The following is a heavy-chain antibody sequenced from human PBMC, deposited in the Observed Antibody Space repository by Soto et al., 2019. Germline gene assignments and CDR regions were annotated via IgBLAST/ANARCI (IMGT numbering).Heavy chain of an antibody. CDR2: ISYDATNQ. Sequence: QVQLVESGGGVVKPGRSLRLSCTASGFIFSQYVMHWVRQAPGKGLEWVAIISYDATNQYYADSVRGRFTISRDNSNNTVYLQMNRLSAVDTAVYYCAREGVGPYDFWSGYYVHWGQGTLVTVSS. D-gene: IGHD3-3*01. V-gene: IGHV3-30-3*01. J-gene: IGHJ4*02. CDR1: GFIFSQYV. CDR3: AREGVGPYDFWSGYYVH.